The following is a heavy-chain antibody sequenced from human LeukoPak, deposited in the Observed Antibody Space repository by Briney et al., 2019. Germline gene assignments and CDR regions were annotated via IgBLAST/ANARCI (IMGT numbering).Heavy chain of an antibody. CDR3: AKDLFGIVATISSVWGGNDAFDI. V-gene: IGHV3-23*01. J-gene: IGHJ3*02. CDR1: GFTFSSYA. D-gene: IGHD5-12*01. Sequence: GGSLRLSCAASGFTFSSYAMSWVRQAPGKGLEWVSAISGSGGSTYYAGSVKGRFTISRDNSKNTLYLQMNSLRAEDTAVYYCAKDLFGIVATISSVWGGNDAFDIWGQGTMVTVSS. CDR2: ISGSGGST.